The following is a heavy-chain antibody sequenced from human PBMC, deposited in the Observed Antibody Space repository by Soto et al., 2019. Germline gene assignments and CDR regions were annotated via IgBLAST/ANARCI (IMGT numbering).Heavy chain of an antibody. CDR2: IIPIFGTA. J-gene: IGHJ6*02. CDR1: GGTFSSYA. CDR3: ARPTAPLKGLGYYYGMDV. V-gene: IGHV1-69*13. Sequence: SVKVSCKASGGTFSSYAISWVRQAPGQGLEWMGGIIPIFGTANYAQKFQGRVTITADESTSTAYMELSSLRSEDTAVYYCARPTAPLKGLGYYYGMDVWGQGTTVTVSS. D-gene: IGHD3-22*01.